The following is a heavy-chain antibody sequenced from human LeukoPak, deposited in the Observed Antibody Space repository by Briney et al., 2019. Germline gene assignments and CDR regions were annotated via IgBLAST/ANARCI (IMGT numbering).Heavy chain of an antibody. Sequence: ASVKVSCKASGYTFTGYYMHWVRQAPGQGLEWMGWINPNSGNTNYAQKFQGRVTMTRDTSINTAYMDLSSLRSDDTAVYYCTTHRGTTYYMDVWGKGTTVTVSS. CDR3: TTHRGTTYYMDV. J-gene: IGHJ6*03. CDR2: INPNSGNT. D-gene: IGHD1-1*01. CDR1: GYTFTGYY. V-gene: IGHV1-2*02.